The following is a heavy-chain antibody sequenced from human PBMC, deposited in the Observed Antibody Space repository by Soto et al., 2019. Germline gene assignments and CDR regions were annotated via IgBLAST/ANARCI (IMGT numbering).Heavy chain of an antibody. D-gene: IGHD4-4*01. CDR3: AREAGSNYYYFYALDV. J-gene: IGHJ6*02. Sequence: QVQLQESGPGLVKPSETLSLTCTVSGGSISSYYWSWIRQPPGKGLEWIGYISYSGSTNYNPSLKSRVTRSVDTSTNQFSLKLSSVTASDTAVYYCAREAGSNYYYFYALDVWGQGTTVTVSS. CDR2: ISYSGST. V-gene: IGHV4-59*01. CDR1: GGSISSYY.